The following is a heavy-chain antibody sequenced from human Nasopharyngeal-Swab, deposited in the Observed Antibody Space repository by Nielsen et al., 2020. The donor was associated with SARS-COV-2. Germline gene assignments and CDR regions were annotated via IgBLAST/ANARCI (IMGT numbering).Heavy chain of an antibody. D-gene: IGHD4-17*01. V-gene: IGHV4-59*01. CDR2: IYYSGST. CDR1: GGSISAYH. CDR3: ARGKAVTYDY. Sequence: SETLSLTCTVSGGSISAYHWSWIRQPPGKGLEWIGYIYYSGSTNYNPSLKSRVTISVDSSKNQFSLKLSSVTAAGTAVYYCARGKAVTYDYWGQGTLVTVSS. J-gene: IGHJ4*02.